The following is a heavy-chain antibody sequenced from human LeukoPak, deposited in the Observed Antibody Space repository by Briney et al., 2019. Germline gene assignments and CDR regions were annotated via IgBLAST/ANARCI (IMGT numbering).Heavy chain of an antibody. V-gene: IGHV4-38-2*02. D-gene: IGHD2-15*01. CDR2: RFYTGSP. Sequence: PSETLSLTCTVSGYSLSSAYYWGWIRQPPGKRLEWIGSRFYTGSPFYNPSLKSRLTISLDKSDNQFSLKLTSVTAADTAVYYCARRLSARKPGWFDPWGQGTLVTVSS. CDR3: ARRLSARKPGWFDP. CDR1: GYSLSSAYY. J-gene: IGHJ5*02.